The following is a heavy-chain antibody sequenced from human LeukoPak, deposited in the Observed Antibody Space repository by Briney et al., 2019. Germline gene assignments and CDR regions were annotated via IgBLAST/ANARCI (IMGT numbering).Heavy chain of an antibody. CDR3: ASLHSSGWYYFDY. CDR1: GGSISSYY. D-gene: IGHD6-19*01. J-gene: IGHJ4*02. Sequence: PSETLSLTCTVSGGSISSYYWSWIRQPPGKGLEWIGYIYYSGSTNYNPSLKSRVTISVDTSKNQFSLKLSSVTAADTAVYYCASLHSSGWYYFDYWGQGTLVTVSS. V-gene: IGHV4-59*08. CDR2: IYYSGST.